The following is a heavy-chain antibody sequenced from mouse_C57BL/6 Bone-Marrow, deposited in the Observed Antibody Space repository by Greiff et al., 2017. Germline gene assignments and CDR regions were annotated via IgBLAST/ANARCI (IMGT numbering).Heavy chain of an antibody. Sequence: QVQLQQSGAELVKPGASVKLSCKASGYTFTEYTIHWVKQRSGQGLEWIGWFYPGSGSIKYNEKFKDKGTLTANKSSSTVYMELSRLTSEDSAVYFCGRRDYYGSSPAWFAYWGQGTLVTVSA. CDR2: FYPGSGSI. V-gene: IGHV1-62-2*01. CDR1: GYTFTEYT. J-gene: IGHJ3*01. D-gene: IGHD1-1*01. CDR3: GRRDYYGSSPAWFAY.